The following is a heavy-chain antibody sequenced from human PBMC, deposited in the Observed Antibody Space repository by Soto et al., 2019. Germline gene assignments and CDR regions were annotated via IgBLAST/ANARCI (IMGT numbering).Heavy chain of an antibody. CDR3: AKLRTSSCYHYMDV. D-gene: IGHD2-2*01. CDR2: ISGSADCT. J-gene: IGHJ6*03. CDR1: GFTFSNYA. V-gene: IGHV3-23*01. Sequence: PGGSLRLSCAASGFTFSNYAMSWVRQAPGKGLEWVSVISGSADCTYYTDSVKGRFTISSDNSQNTLYLQMSSLRAEDTAIYFCAKLRTSSCYHYMDVWGKGTTVTVSS.